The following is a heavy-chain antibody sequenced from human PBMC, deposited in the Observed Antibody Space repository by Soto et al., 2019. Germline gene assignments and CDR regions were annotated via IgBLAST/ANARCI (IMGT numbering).Heavy chain of an antibody. D-gene: IGHD3-10*01. J-gene: IGHJ6*02. Sequence: QVQLVQSGAEVKKPGASVKVSCKASGYTFTSYDINWVRQATGQGLEWMGWMNPNSGNTCYAQKFQGRVTMTRNTSTCTAHMQQRSRGSEHTTVLHCARGVAPIGDCYDRGMHVWGQATTVTVSS. V-gene: IGHV1-8*01. CDR2: MNPNSGNT. CDR3: ARGVAPIGDCYDRGMHV. CDR1: GYTFTSYD.